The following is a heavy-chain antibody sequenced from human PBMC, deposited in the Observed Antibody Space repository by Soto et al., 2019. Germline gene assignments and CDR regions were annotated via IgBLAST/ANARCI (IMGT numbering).Heavy chain of an antibody. CDR3: TRDPEALDY. CDR1: GFTFSTYS. V-gene: IGHV3-48*01. Sequence: EVQLVESGGDLVQSGGSLRLSCAASGFTFSTYSMNWVRQAPGQGLEWLAYVSRGSPTMHYADSVKGRFTISRDNAKNSLYLQMNSLKADDTAVYYCTRDPEALDYWGQGTLVTVSS. CDR2: VSRGSPTM. J-gene: IGHJ4*02.